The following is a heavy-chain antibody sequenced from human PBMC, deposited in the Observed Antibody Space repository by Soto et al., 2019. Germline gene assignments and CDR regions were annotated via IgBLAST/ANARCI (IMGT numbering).Heavy chain of an antibody. J-gene: IGHJ4*02. V-gene: IGHV1-8*01. CDR3: ARTLYGDNVDY. CDR1: GYTFTSYD. D-gene: IGHD4-17*01. Sequence: ASVKVSCKASGYTFTSYDINWVRQATGQGLEWMGWLNPISGNTGYAQKFQGRFTMTRNTSISTAYMELSSLRSEDTAVYYCARTLYGDNVDYWGQGTLVTVSS. CDR2: LNPISGNT.